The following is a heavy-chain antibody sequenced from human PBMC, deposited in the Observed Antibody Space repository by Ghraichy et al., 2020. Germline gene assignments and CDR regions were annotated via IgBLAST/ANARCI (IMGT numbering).Heavy chain of an antibody. J-gene: IGHJ6*02. V-gene: IGHV4-59*01. CDR3: ARGTHVDYYYYYGMDV. Sequence: SETLSLTCTVSGGSISSYYWSWIRQPPGKGLEWIGYIYYSGSTNYNPSLKSRVTISVDTSKNQFSLKLSSVTAADTAVYYCARGTHVDYYYYYGMDVWGQGTTVTVSS. CDR2: IYYSGST. CDR1: GGSISSYY.